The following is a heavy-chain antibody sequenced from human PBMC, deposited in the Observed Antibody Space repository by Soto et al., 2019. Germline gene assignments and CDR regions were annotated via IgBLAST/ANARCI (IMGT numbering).Heavy chain of an antibody. CDR1: GFTFSSYA. V-gene: IGHV3-33*06. J-gene: IGHJ4*02. CDR2: MWNDGSNK. D-gene: IGHD3-3*01. Sequence: PGGSLRLSCAASGFTFSSYAMSWVRQDTGKGLEWVAVMWNDGSNKYYADSVKGRFTISRDNSKNTVYLQMNSLRAEDTAVYYCAKEFWSGPFDYWGQGTLVTVPQ. CDR3: AKEFWSGPFDY.